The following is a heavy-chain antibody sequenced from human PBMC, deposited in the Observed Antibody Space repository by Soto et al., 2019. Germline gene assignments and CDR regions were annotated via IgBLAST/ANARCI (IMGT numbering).Heavy chain of an antibody. CDR1: GYTFTSYG. V-gene: IGHV1-18*01. D-gene: IGHD2-2*03. CDR2: ISAYNGNT. Sequence: QVQLVQSGAEVKKPGASVKVSCKASGYTFTSYGISWVRQAPGQGLEWMGWISAYNGNTNYAQKLQGRVTMTTDTSTRTAYMELRSLRSDDTAVYYCARVVMLDIVVVPAAPNFDYWGQGTLVTVSS. CDR3: ARVVMLDIVVVPAAPNFDY. J-gene: IGHJ4*02.